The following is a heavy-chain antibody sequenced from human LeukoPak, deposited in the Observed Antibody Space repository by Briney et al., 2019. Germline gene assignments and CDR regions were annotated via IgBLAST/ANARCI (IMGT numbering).Heavy chain of an antibody. J-gene: IGHJ4*02. CDR1: GFTFSSYG. CDR2: IRYDGSNK. CDR3: ARAPTYYDYVWGSYLWTFDY. D-gene: IGHD3-16*02. Sequence: PGGSLRLSCAASGFTFSSYGMHWVRQAPGKGLEWVAFIRYDGSNKYYADSVKGRFTISRDNAKNSLYLQMNSLRAEDTAVYYCARAPTYYDYVWGSYLWTFDYWGQGTLVTVSS. V-gene: IGHV3-30*02.